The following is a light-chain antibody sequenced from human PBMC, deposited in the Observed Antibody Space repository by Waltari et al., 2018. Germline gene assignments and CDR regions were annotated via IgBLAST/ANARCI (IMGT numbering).Light chain of an antibody. J-gene: IGLJ1*01. CDR2: RNN. Sequence: QSVLTQPPSASGTPGQRVTISCSGSSSNLGSNSVSWYQQLPGPAPKLLIYRNNQRPSGVPDRFSGSKSGTSASLAISGLRSEDEADYYCAAWDGSLSGYVFGTGTKVTVL. V-gene: IGLV1-47*01. CDR1: SSNLGSNS. CDR3: AAWDGSLSGYV.